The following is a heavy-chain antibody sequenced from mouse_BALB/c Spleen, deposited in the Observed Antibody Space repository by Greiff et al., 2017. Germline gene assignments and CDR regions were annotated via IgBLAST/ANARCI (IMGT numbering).Heavy chain of an antibody. Sequence: VMLVESGPGLVQPSQSLSITCTVSGFSLTSYGVHWVRQSPGKGLEWLGVIWSGGSTDYNAAFISRLSISKDNSKSQVFFKMNSLQADDTAIYYCASNYGSSSYWYFDVWGAGTTVTVSS. D-gene: IGHD1-1*01. CDR1: GFSLTSYG. V-gene: IGHV2-4-1*01. CDR2: IWSGGST. J-gene: IGHJ1*01. CDR3: ASNYGSSSYWYFDV.